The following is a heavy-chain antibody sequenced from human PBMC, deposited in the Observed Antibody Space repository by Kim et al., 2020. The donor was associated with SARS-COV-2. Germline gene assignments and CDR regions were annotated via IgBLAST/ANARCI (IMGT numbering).Heavy chain of an antibody. CDR3: AKDWLSSGSYQSYYYYGMDV. V-gene: IGHV3-23*01. J-gene: IGHJ6*02. Sequence: GGSLRLSCAASGFTFSSYAMSWVRQAPGKGLEWVSAISGSGGSTYYADSVKGRFTISRDNSKNTLYLQMNSLRAEDTAVYYCAKDWLSSGSYQSYYYYGMDVWGQGTTVTVSS. CDR1: GFTFSSYA. D-gene: IGHD3-10*01. CDR2: ISGSGGST.